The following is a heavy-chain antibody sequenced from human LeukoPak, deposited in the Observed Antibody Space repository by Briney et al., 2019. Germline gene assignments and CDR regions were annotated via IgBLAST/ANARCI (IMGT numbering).Heavy chain of an antibody. CDR1: GGSISSGSYY. Sequence: SQTLSLTCTVSGGSISSGSYYWSWIRQPAGKGLEWIGRIYTSGSTNYNPSLKSRVTISVDTSKNQFSLKLSSVTAADTAVYYCARDWRIAVAGHNYFDPWGLGTLVTVSS. V-gene: IGHV4-61*02. D-gene: IGHD6-19*01. CDR3: ARDWRIAVAGHNYFDP. J-gene: IGHJ5*02. CDR2: IYTSGST.